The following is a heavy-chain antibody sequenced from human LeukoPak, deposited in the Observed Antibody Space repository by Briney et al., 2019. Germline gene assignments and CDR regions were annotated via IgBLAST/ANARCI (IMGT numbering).Heavy chain of an antibody. CDR3: ARNRGHSSGYYFTGRYYYYYYMDV. J-gene: IGHJ6*03. V-gene: IGHV3-23*01. D-gene: IGHD3-22*01. CDR1: GFTFSSYV. CDR2: ISGRGGST. Sequence: GGSLRLSCAASGFTFSSYVMSWVRQAPGKGLEWVSAISGRGGSTYYADSVKGRFTISRDNSKNTLYLQMNSLRSDDTAVYYCARNRGHSSGYYFTGRYYYYYYMDVWGKGTTVTVSS.